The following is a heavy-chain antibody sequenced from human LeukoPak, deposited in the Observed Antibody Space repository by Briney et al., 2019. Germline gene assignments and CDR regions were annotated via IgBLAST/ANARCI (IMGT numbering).Heavy chain of an antibody. D-gene: IGHD2-15*01. CDR1: GFIVSSKY. V-gene: IGHV3-66*01. Sequence: GGSLRLSCAASGFIVSSKYMAWGRQAPGKGLEWVSVIYRSGSTYYTDSVKGRFTISRDTSKNTLYLQMNSLRAEDTAVYYCARDSGRRGKPGAFDIWGQGTMVTVSS. CDR2: IYRSGST. J-gene: IGHJ3*02. CDR3: ARDSGRRGKPGAFDI.